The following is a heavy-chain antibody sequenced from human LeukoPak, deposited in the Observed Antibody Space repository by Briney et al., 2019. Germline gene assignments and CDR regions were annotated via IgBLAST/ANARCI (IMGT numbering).Heavy chain of an antibody. Sequence: SVKVSCKASGYTFTDYYMHWVRQAPGQGLEWMGWISPNSGGTNYAQKFQGRVTMTRDTSISTAYMELSRLRSDDTALYYCARVRSQYYFDYWGQGTLVTVSS. J-gene: IGHJ4*02. CDR1: GYTFTDYY. V-gene: IGHV1-2*02. CDR3: ARVRSQYYFDY. D-gene: IGHD6-13*01. CDR2: ISPNSGGT.